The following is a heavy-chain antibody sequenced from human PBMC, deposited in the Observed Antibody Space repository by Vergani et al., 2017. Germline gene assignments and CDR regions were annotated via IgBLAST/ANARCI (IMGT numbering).Heavy chain of an antibody. V-gene: IGHV3-23*01. CDR2: ISGSGGST. D-gene: IGHD4-23*01. J-gene: IGHJ6*02. CDR3: ARGIGDGGNPYYYYGMDV. CDR1: GFTFSSYA. Sequence: EVQLLESGGGLVQPGGSLRLSCAASGFTFSSYAMSWVRQAPGKGLEWVSAISGSGGSTYYADSVKGRFTISRDNSKNTLYLQMNSLRAEDTAVYYCARGIGDGGNPYYYYGMDVWGQGTTVTVSS.